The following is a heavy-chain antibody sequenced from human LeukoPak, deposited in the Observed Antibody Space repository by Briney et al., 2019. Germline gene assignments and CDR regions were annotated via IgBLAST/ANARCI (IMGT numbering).Heavy chain of an antibody. Sequence: PSETLSLTCTVSGGSISSYHWSWIRQSPGKGLEWMGYIQYSGSTNRNPSLKSRVTISVDTSKNQFSLKLSSVTAADTAVYYCARTPYYDYVRGSYRYELYYFDYWGQGTLVTVSS. J-gene: IGHJ4*02. V-gene: IGHV4-59*08. D-gene: IGHD3-16*02. CDR2: IQYSGST. CDR3: ARTPYYDYVRGSYRYELYYFDY. CDR1: GGSISSYH.